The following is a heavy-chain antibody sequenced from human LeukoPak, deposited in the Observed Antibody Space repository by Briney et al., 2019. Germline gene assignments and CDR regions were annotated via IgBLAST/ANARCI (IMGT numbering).Heavy chain of an antibody. J-gene: IGHJ4*02. CDR3: ARRYYYNLGSFPFDF. Sequence: PSETLSLTCAVYGGSFSGYYWSWIRQPPGKGLEWIGEINHSGSTNYNPSLKSRVTISGDTSKNQFYLNLSSVTAADTAVYYCARRYYYNLGSFPFDFWGQGTLVTVSS. CDR1: GGSFSGYY. CDR2: INHSGST. D-gene: IGHD3-10*01. V-gene: IGHV4-34*01.